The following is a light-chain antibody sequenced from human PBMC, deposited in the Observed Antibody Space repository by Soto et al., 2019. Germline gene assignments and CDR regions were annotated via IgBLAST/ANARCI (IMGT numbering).Light chain of an antibody. Sequence: QSALXQPASVSGSRGQSITISCTGTSSDVGGYNYVSWYQQYPGKAPRLMIYEVTHRPSGVSNRFSGSKSGNTASLTISGLQAEDEANYYCSSYRSTSVYVFGTGTKVTVL. CDR2: EVT. V-gene: IGLV2-14*01. J-gene: IGLJ1*01. CDR3: SSYRSTSVYV. CDR1: SSDVGGYNY.